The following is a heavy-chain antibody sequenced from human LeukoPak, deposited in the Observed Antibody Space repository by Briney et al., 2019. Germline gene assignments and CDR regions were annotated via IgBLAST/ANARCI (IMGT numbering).Heavy chain of an antibody. CDR2: ISWNSGSI. Sequence: GGSLRLSCAASGFTFDDYAMHWVRQAPGKGLEWVSGISWNSGSIGYADSVKGRFTISRDNAKNSLYLQMNSLRAEDTALYYCATLVLVPAARYSFDIWGQGTMVTVSS. CDR1: GFTFDDYA. CDR3: ATLVLVPAARYSFDI. D-gene: IGHD2-2*01. V-gene: IGHV3-9*01. J-gene: IGHJ3*02.